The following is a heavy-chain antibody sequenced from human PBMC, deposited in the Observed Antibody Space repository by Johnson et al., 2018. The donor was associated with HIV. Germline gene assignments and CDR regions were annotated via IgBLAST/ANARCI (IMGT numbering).Heavy chain of an antibody. V-gene: IGHV3-74*01. CDR1: TYW. CDR3: ASAYYYDTSRRPDAFDI. J-gene: IGHJ3*02. CDR2: INGDGTNT. Sequence: TYWMHWVRQAPGKGLVWVSRINGDGTNTNYADSVKGRFTVSRDNAKNTLYLQMNSLRAEDTAVYFCASAYYYDTSRRPDAFDIWGQGTMVTVSS. D-gene: IGHD3-22*01.